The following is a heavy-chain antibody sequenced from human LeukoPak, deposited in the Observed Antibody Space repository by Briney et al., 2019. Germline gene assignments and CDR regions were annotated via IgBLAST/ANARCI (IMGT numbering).Heavy chain of an antibody. D-gene: IGHD6-13*01. Sequence: GGSLRLSCAASGFTVSSNYMSWVRQPPGKGLEWVSVIYSGGNTYYADSVKGRFTISRDNSKNTLSLQMNSLRAEDTAVYYCARGGIAIPLDYWGQGTLVTVSS. CDR3: ARGGIAIPLDY. V-gene: IGHV3-66*01. CDR1: GFTVSSNY. J-gene: IGHJ4*02. CDR2: IYSGGNT.